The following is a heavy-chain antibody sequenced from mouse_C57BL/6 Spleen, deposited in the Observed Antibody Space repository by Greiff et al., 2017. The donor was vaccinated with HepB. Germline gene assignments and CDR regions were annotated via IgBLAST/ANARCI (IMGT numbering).Heavy chain of an antibody. D-gene: IGHD2-14*01. V-gene: IGHV1-18*01. J-gene: IGHJ2*01. Sequence: DVKLVESGPELVKPGASVKIPCKASGYTFTDYNMDWVKQSHGKSLEWIGDINPNNGGTIYNQKFKGKATLTVDKSSSTAYMELRSLTSEDTAVYYCARRGDYRNYFDYWGQGTTLTVSS. CDR1: GYTFTDYN. CDR2: INPNNGGT. CDR3: ARRGDYRNYFDY.